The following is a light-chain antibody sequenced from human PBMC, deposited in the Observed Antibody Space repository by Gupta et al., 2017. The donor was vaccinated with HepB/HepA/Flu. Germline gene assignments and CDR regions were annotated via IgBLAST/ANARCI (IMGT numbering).Light chain of an antibody. CDR3: MQGTHWPRT. J-gene: IGKJ1*01. V-gene: IGKV2-30*01. Sequence: DVVITQSPPSLPVTLGQPASISCRSSQSLVYSDGNTYLNWFQQRPGQSPRRLIYKVSDRDSGVPDRFSGSGSGTHFTLKISRVEAEAVGVYYCMQGTHWPRTFGQGTKVEIK. CDR2: KVS. CDR1: QSLVYSDGNTY.